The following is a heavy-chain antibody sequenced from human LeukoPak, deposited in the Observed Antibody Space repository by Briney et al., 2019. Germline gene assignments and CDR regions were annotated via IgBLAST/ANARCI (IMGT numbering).Heavy chain of an antibody. Sequence: GGSLRLSCAASGFTFSSYAMTWVRQAPGKGLEWVSTISDSGARTNYADSAKGRFTISRDNSMNTLYLQMNSLRADDTAVYYCTSDYFLDYWGQGTLVTVSS. V-gene: IGHV3-23*01. CDR1: GFTFSSYA. J-gene: IGHJ4*02. D-gene: IGHD6-25*01. CDR3: TSDYFLDY. CDR2: ISDSGART.